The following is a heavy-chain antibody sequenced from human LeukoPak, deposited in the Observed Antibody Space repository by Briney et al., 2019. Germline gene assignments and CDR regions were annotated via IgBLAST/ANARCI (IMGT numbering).Heavy chain of an antibody. CDR2: IWSDGSNK. D-gene: IGHD1-26*01. CDR1: GFTFSNYG. Sequence: PGRSLRLSCEAAGFTFSNYGLHWVRQAPGKGLEWVAVIWSDGSNKYYADSVKGRFTISRDNSKNTLYLQMNSLRAEDTAVYYCAKDSSGSYEGWFDPWGQGTLVTVSS. CDR3: AKDSSGSYEGWFDP. V-gene: IGHV3-33*06. J-gene: IGHJ5*02.